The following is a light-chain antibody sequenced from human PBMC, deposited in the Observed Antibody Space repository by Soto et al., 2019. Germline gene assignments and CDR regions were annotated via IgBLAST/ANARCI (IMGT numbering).Light chain of an antibody. CDR3: MLGTHWPRT. J-gene: IGKJ1*01. Sequence: EVVMTQYPLSLPVTLGQPASISCRSSQSLVYSDGNTYLNWFKQRPGQSPRRLIYKVSNRDSGVPDRFSGSGSDTDFTLTICRVDAEYVGIYCCMLGTHWPRTFGQGTKVDI. V-gene: IGKV2-30*01. CDR1: QSLVYSDGNTY. CDR2: KVS.